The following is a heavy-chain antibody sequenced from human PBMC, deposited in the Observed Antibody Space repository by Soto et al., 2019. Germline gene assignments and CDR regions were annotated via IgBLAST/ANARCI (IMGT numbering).Heavy chain of an antibody. J-gene: IGHJ5*02. V-gene: IGHV1-3*01. CDR1: GYTFTSYA. D-gene: IGHD1-1*01. Sequence: QVQLVQSGAEVKKPGASVKVSCKASGYTFTSYAMHWVRQAPGQRLEWMGWINAGNGNTKYSQKFQGRVTITRDTSASTAYMELSSLRSEDTAVYYCARAGTTRTRRFDPWGQGTLVTVSS. CDR2: INAGNGNT. CDR3: ARAGTTRTRRFDP.